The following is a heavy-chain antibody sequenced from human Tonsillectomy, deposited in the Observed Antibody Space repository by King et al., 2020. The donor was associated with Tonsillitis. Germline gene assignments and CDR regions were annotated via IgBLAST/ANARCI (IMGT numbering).Heavy chain of an antibody. CDR2: IIPVFGTV. J-gene: IGHJ4*02. D-gene: IGHD3-10*01. V-gene: IGHV1-69*01. CDR1: GGTFSITA. Sequence: QLVQSGAEVKKPGSSVRVSCKSSGGTFSITAISWVRQAPGQGLEWMGGIIPVFGTVHYAQKFLGRVTITADDSTNTAYMELSSLRSEDTAMYYCARPSFGELLFAYWGQGSLFTVPS. CDR3: ARPSFGELLFAY.